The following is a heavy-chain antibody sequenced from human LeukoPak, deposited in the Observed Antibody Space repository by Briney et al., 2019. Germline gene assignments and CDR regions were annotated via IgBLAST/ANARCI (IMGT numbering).Heavy chain of an antibody. CDR2: ISSSSSSI. CDR1: EFTFSDYS. J-gene: IGHJ4*02. V-gene: IGHV3-48*02. Sequence: GGSLRLSCAASEFTFSDYSMNWVRQAPGKGLGWLSYISSSSSSIYYADSVKGRFTISRDNAKNSLYLQMNSLRDEDTAVYYCARAVLVRGVVIDYWGQGTLVAVSS. CDR3: ARAVLVRGVVIDY. D-gene: IGHD3-10*01.